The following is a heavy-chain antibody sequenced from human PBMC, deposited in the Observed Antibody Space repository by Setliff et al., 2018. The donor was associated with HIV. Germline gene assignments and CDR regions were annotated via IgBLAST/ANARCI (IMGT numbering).Heavy chain of an antibody. CDR2: ISMSSHTSV. J-gene: IGHJ5*01. Sequence: GGSLRLSCAASGFTFSSYGMHWVRQAPGKGLEWVSYISMSSHTSVIYSDSVKGRFTISRDNARNSFYLQMDSLRAEDTAVYYCARGGANPSWFDSWGQGTLVTVSS. D-gene: IGHD3-16*01. CDR3: ARGGANPSWFDS. V-gene: IGHV3-48*01. CDR1: GFTFSSYG.